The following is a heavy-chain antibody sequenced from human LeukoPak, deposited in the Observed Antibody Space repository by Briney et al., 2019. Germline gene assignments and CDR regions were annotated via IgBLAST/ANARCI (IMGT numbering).Heavy chain of an antibody. V-gene: IGHV5-51*01. CDR3: ARRDGYCSSTSCYADYYYGMDV. CDR2: IYPGDSDT. Sequence: GESLKISCKGSGYSFTSYWIGWVRQMPGKGLEWMGSIYPGDSDTTYSPSFQGQVTISADKSISTAYLQWSSLKASDTAMYYCARRDGYCSSTSCYADYYYGMDVWGQGTTVTVSS. CDR1: GYSFTSYW. J-gene: IGHJ6*02. D-gene: IGHD2-2*01.